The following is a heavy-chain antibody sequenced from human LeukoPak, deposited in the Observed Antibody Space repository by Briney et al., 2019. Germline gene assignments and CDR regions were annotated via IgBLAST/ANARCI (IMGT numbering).Heavy chain of an antibody. CDR3: DSEGMGARKYYSDPFHY. CDR1: GFTVSSKY. D-gene: IGHD3-10*01. CDR2: LYSAGST. Sequence: GGSLRLSCAASGFTVSSKYMSWVRQAPGKGLEWISILYSAGSTYYAHSVKGRFTIAGDSSKNTVFLQMNSLRAEETAIYYCDSEGMGARKYYSDPFHYWGQGTLVTVSS. V-gene: IGHV3-53*01. J-gene: IGHJ4*02.